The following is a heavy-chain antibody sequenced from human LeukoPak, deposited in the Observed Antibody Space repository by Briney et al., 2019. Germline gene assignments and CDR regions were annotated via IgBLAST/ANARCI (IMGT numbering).Heavy chain of an antibody. D-gene: IGHD6-19*01. J-gene: IGHJ4*02. CDR1: GGTFSSYA. CDR2: IIPIFGTA. V-gene: IGHV1-69*13. CDR3: ARAPYSSGWYHTIDY. Sequence: ASVKVSCKASGGTFSSYAISWVRQAPGQGLEWMGGIIPIFGTANYAQKFQVRVTITADESTSTAYMELSSLRSEDTAVYYCARAPYSSGWYHTIDYWGQGTLVTVSS.